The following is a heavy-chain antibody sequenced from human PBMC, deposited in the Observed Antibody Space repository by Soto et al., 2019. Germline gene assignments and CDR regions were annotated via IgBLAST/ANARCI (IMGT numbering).Heavy chain of an antibody. V-gene: IGHV4-59*08. CDR3: ARQRIQLWLPLDY. CDR2: IYYSGST. CDR1: GGSISSYY. D-gene: IGHD5-18*01. J-gene: IGHJ4*02. Sequence: QVQLQESGPGLVKPSETLSLTCTVSGGSISSYYWSWIRQPPGKGLEWIGYIYYSGSTNYNPSLKSRFTISVDTSKNQFSLKLSSVTAADTAVYYCARQRIQLWLPLDYWGQGTLVTVSS.